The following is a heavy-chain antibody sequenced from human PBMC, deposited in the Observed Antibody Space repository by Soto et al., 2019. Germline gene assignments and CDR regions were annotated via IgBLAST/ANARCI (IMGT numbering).Heavy chain of an antibody. D-gene: IGHD1-1*01. J-gene: IGHJ4*02. V-gene: IGHV5-10-1*01. CDR3: ARRSCAGTSCFFDY. CDR1: GNSFTSTW. Sequence: EVQLVQSGAEVKKPGESLRISCQGSGNSFTSTWISWVRQTPGKGLEWMGRIDPIDSYTYYSPSFKGHVTITVAKSTTTAYLHWSSLKASDTAMYYCARRSCAGTSCFFDYWGQGTLVAVSA. CDR2: IDPIDSYT.